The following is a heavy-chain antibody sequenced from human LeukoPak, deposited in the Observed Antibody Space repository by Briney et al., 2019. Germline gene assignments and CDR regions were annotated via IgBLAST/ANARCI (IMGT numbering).Heavy chain of an antibody. CDR2: ISTYNGNT. Sequence: ASVKVSCKASGYTFNSYDISWVRQAPGQGLDGMAWISTYNGNTNYALKVQGRATMTTDTATSTAYMELRSLRSDDTAVYYCARVLRYDFWSAYYFDYWGQGTLVSVSS. CDR1: GYTFNSYD. V-gene: IGHV1-18*01. D-gene: IGHD3-3*01. J-gene: IGHJ4*02. CDR3: ARVLRYDFWSAYYFDY.